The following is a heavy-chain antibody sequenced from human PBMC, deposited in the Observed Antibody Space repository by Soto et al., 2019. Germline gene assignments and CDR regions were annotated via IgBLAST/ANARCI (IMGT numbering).Heavy chain of an antibody. CDR2: ISSSSSTI. J-gene: IGHJ5*02. CDR1: GFTFSSYS. V-gene: IGHV3-48*02. CDR3: ARDSGRDGYPGIGFDP. D-gene: IGHD5-12*01. Sequence: GGSLRLSCAASGFTFSSYSMNWVRQAPGKGLERVSYISSSSSTIYYADSVKGRFTISRDNAKYSLYLQMNSLRDEDTAVYYCARDSGRDGYPGIGFDPWGQGTLVTVSS.